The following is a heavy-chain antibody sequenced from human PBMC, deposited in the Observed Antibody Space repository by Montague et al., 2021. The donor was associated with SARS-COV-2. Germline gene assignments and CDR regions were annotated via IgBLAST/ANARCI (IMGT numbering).Heavy chain of an antibody. CDR2: IYYSGST. D-gene: IGHD2-21*02. Sequence: SETLSLTCTVSGGSINTYYWSWIRQPPGKGLEWIGYIYYSGSTNYNPSLKSRVTISVDTSENQFSLKLCSVTAADTAVYYCARHGPFVVVTAIHDTFDIWGQGTMVTVSS. CDR3: ARHGPFVVVTAIHDTFDI. V-gene: IGHV4-59*08. J-gene: IGHJ3*02. CDR1: GGSINTYY.